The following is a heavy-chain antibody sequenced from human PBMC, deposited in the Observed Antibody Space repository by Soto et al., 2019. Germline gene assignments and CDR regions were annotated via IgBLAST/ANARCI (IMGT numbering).Heavy chain of an antibody. CDR1: GGTFSSYA. J-gene: IGHJ5*02. D-gene: IGHD6-6*01. CDR3: AREGENSSADTHNWFDP. V-gene: IGHV1-69*01. CDR2: IIPIFGTA. Sequence: QVQLVQSVAEVKKPGSSVKVSCKASGGTFSSYAISWVRQAPGQGLEWMGGIIPIFGTANYAQKFQGRVTITADESTSTAYMELSSLRSEDSAVYYCAREGENSSADTHNWFDPWGQGTLVTVSS.